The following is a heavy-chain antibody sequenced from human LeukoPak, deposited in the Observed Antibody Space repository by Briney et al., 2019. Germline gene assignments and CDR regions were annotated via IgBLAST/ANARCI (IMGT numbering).Heavy chain of an antibody. CDR2: INPSGRST. D-gene: IGHD3-22*01. CDR3: ATVLTPPGGYRTYYFDY. CDR1: GYTFTNYY. V-gene: IGHV1-46*01. J-gene: IGHJ4*02. Sequence: GASVKISCKAPGYTFTNYYMHWVRQAPGQGLEWMGIINPSGRSTTYVQQFQGRVTMTEDTSTDTAYMELSSLRSEDTAVYYCATVLTPPGGYRTYYFDYWGQGTLVTVSS.